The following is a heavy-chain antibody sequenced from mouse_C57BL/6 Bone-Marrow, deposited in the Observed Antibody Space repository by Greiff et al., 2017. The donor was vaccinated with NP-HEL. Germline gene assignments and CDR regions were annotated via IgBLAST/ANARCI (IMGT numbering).Heavy chain of an antibody. CDR3: AGRYYGSSPFAY. Sequence: QVQLQQSGAELVKPGASVKMSCKASGYTFTSYWMHWVKQRPGQGLEWIGYINPSTGYTEYNQKFKDKATLTADKSSSTAYMQLSSLTSEDSAVYYCAGRYYGSSPFAYWGQGTTLTVTA. V-gene: IGHV1-7*01. CDR1: GYTFTSYW. D-gene: IGHD1-1*01. J-gene: IGHJ2*01. CDR2: INPSTGYT.